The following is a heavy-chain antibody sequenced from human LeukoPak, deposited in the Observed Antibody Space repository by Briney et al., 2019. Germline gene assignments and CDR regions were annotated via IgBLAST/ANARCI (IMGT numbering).Heavy chain of an antibody. CDR3: AGHHPRNTVNF. J-gene: IGHJ4*02. D-gene: IGHD2/OR15-2a*01. CDR1: GGSISDSSYY. CDR2: IYYRGSS. V-gene: IGHV4-39*01. Sequence: SETLSLTCTVSGGSISDSSYYWGWIRQPPGKGLEWIGNIYYRGSSDNNPSLKSRVTISLDTSKNQFSLKLTSVTAADTAVYYCAGHHPRNTVNFWGQGTLVTVSS.